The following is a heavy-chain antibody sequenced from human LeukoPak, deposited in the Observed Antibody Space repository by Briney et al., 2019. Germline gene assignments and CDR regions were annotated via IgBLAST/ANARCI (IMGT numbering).Heavy chain of an antibody. Sequence: GGSLRLSCVVSGITLSNYGMSWVRQAPGKGLEWVSGISERGGSTNYADSVKGRFIISRETSKNTVYLQMNSLRVEDTAVYFCAKRGIVIRAVIIIGFHKEAYYFDYWGQGILVTVSS. J-gene: IGHJ4*02. D-gene: IGHD3-10*01. CDR3: AKRGIVIRAVIIIGFHKEAYYFDY. V-gene: IGHV3-23*01. CDR1: GITLSNYG. CDR2: ISERGGST.